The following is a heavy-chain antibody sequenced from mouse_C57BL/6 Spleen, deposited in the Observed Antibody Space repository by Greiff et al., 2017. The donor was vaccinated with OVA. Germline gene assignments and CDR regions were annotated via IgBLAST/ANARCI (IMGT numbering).Heavy chain of an antibody. CDR2: IDPETGGT. V-gene: IGHV1-15*01. J-gene: IGHJ4*01. CDR1: GYTFTDYE. D-gene: IGHD1-1*02. CDR3: TRNGGYYAMDY. Sequence: VKLQESGAELVRPGASVTLSCKASGYTFTDYEMHWVKQTPVHGLEWIGAIDPETGGTAYNQKFKGKAILTADKSSSTAYMELRSLTSEDSAVYYCTRNGGYYAMDYWGQGTSVTVSS.